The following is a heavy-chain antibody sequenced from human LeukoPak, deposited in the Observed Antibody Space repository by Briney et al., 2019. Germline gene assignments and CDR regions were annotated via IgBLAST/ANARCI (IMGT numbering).Heavy chain of an antibody. CDR2: IRTSAEGANYA. J-gene: IGHJ4*02. V-gene: IGHV3-48*02. D-gene: IGHD5-24*01. CDR1: GFSFTDCP. CDR3: ARSLGRKMATIRHFIDY. Sequence: GGSLRLSCATSGFSFTDCPLNWVRQAPGKGLEWVSNIRTSAEGANYAYYADSVKGRVTISRDDAKNTLYLHMNSLRDDDTAVYYCARSLGRKMATIRHFIDYWGQGTPVTVSS.